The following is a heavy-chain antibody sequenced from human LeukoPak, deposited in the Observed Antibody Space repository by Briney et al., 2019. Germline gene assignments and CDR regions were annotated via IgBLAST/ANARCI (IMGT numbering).Heavy chain of an antibody. J-gene: IGHJ4*02. D-gene: IGHD3-10*01. CDR1: GVSISSSSYY. Sequence: PSETLSLTCTVSGVSISSSSYYWGGIRQPPGKGLEWIGSIYYSGSTYYNPSLKSRVTISAGTSKNQFSLKLSSVTAADTAVYYCARDTGSGFDYWGQGTLVTVSS. CDR2: IYYSGST. CDR3: ARDTGSGFDY. V-gene: IGHV4-39*07.